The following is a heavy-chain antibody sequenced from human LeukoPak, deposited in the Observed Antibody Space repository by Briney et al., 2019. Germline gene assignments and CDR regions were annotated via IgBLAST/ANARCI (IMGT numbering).Heavy chain of an antibody. V-gene: IGHV3-30*04. Sequence: GGSLRLSCAASGFTFSSYAMHWVRQAPGKGLEWVAVISYDGSNKYYADSVKGRFTISRDNAKNSLYLQMNSLRAEDTAVYYCARAEGSSCSSTSCHPGGDYWGQGTLVTVSS. CDR3: ARAEGSSCSSTSCHPGGDY. D-gene: IGHD2-2*01. CDR1: GFTFSSYA. J-gene: IGHJ4*02. CDR2: ISYDGSNK.